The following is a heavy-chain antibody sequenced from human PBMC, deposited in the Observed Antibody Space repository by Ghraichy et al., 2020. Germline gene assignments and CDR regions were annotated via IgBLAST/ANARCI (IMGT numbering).Heavy chain of an antibody. CDR1: GGTFSSYA. J-gene: IGHJ4*02. Sequence: SVKVSCKASGGTFSSYAISWVRQAPGQGLEWMGGIIPIFGTANYAQKFQGRVTITADESTSTAYMELSSLRSEDTAVYYCARRGEVAGVWEDYWGQGTLVTVSS. CDR2: IIPIFGTA. CDR3: ARRGEVAGVWEDY. D-gene: IGHD6-19*01. V-gene: IGHV1-69*13.